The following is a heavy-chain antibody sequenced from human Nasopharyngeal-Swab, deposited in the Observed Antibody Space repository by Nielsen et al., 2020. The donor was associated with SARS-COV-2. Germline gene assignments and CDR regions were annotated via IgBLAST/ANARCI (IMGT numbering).Heavy chain of an antibody. J-gene: IGHJ6*02. CDR1: GFTSSSYG. CDR2: ISYDGSNK. D-gene: IGHD3-22*01. CDR3: AKGRVYYDSSGYYYYGMDV. Sequence: GGSLRLSCAASGFTSSSYGMHGVPQAPGKGLEWVAVISYDGSNKYYADSVKGRFTISRDNSKNTLYLQMNSLRAEDTAVYYCAKGRVYYDSSGYYYYGMDVWGQGTTVTVSS. V-gene: IGHV3-30*18.